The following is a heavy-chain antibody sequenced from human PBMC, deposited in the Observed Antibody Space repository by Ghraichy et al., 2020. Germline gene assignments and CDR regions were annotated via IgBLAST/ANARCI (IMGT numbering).Heavy chain of an antibody. Sequence: GESLNISCAASGFTFSSYGMHWVRQAPVKGLEWVAVIWYDGSNKYYADSVKGRFTISRDNSKNTLYLQMNSLRAEDTAVYYCARVGATGGNYFDYWGQGTLVTVSS. V-gene: IGHV3-33*01. CDR1: GFTFSSYG. D-gene: IGHD1-26*01. J-gene: IGHJ4*02. CDR2: IWYDGSNK. CDR3: ARVGATGGNYFDY.